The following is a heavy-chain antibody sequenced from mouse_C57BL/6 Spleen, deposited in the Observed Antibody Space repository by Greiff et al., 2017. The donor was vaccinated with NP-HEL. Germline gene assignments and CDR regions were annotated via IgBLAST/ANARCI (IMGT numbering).Heavy chain of an antibody. Sequence: QVQLQQSGPELVKPGASVKISCKASGYAFSSSWMNWVKQRPGKGLEWIGRIYPGDGDTNYNGKFKGKATLTADKSSSTAYMQLSSLTSEDSAVYFCARSAYDYSYFDSWGQGTTLTVSS. CDR3: ARSAYDYSYFDS. J-gene: IGHJ2*01. V-gene: IGHV1-82*01. D-gene: IGHD2-4*01. CDR2: IYPGDGDT. CDR1: GYAFSSSW.